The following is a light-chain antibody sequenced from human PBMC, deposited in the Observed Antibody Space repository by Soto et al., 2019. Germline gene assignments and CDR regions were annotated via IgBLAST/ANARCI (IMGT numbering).Light chain of an antibody. CDR3: LQRSDWPIT. CDR1: QTISTY. Sequence: EIGLTQSPPTLSLSPGESAALSCRVSQTISTYLAWYQQKPGQAPRLRIYDASTRATGIPARFSGSGSGTDFTLTISYLGPEDFAVYYCLQRSDWPITFGQGTRLAI. V-gene: IGKV3-11*01. J-gene: IGKJ5*01. CDR2: DAS.